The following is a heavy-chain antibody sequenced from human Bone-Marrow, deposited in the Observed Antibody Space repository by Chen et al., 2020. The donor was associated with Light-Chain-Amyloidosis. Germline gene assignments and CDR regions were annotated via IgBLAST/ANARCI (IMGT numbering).Heavy chain of an antibody. J-gene: IGHJ4*02. CDR1: GFTFSSYW. Sequence: EVHLVESGGGLVQPGGSLGLSCAASGFTFSSYWMSWVRQAPGRGLEWVAKINEDGSEKYYVDSVKGRFTFSRDNAKNSLYLQMNTLGVEDTAVYYCVRGGGMAPDYWGQGTLVTVSS. D-gene: IGHD6-13*01. CDR3: VRGGGMAPDY. V-gene: IGHV3-7*01. CDR2: INEDGSEK.